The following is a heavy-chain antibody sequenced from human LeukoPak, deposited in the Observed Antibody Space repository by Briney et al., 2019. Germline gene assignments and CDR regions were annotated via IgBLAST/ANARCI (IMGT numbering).Heavy chain of an antibody. J-gene: IGHJ6*03. CDR1: GFTFSSFW. Sequence: PGGSLRLSCAASGFTFSSFWMNWVRQAPGKGLEWVANIKQDGSEKYYLDSVKGRFTISRDNAKNSLFLQMNSLRAEDTAVYYCAREAGSGTYRGKYYYYYMDVWGKGTTVTVSS. D-gene: IGHD3-10*01. V-gene: IGHV3-7*01. CDR2: IKQDGSEK. CDR3: AREAGSGTYRGKYYYYYMDV.